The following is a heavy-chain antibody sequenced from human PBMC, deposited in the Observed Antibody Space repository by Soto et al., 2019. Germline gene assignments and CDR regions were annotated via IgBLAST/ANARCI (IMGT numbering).Heavy chain of an antibody. V-gene: IGHV3-74*01. J-gene: IGHJ4*02. CDR1: GFTFSSYW. CDR3: ARVISSRDEYFDY. CDR2: INSDGSST. Sequence: GGSLRLSCAASGFTFSSYWMHWVRQAPGKGLVWVSRINSDGSSTSYADSVKGRVTMSVDKPKNQFSLNLTSVTAADTAVYYCARVISSRDEYFDYWGQGTVVTVSS. D-gene: IGHD2-2*01.